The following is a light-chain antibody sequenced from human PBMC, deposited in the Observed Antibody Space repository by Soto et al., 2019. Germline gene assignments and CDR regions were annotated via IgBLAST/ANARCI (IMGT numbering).Light chain of an antibody. CDR1: QSLVYSDGSTY. CDR3: MQGTHWPPYT. CDR2: HVS. J-gene: IGKJ2*01. V-gene: IGKV2-30*01. Sequence: DVVMAQSPLPLPVTLGQPASISCRSSQSLVYSDGSTYLRLFHQRPGQSPRRLIYHVSNRDSGVPDIFIGSGSGTDFTLKISRVEAEDVGVYSCMQGTHWPPYTFGQGTKLQIK.